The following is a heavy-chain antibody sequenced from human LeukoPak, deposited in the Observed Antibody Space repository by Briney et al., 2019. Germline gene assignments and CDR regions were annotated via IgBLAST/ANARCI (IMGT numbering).Heavy chain of an antibody. J-gene: IGHJ4*02. D-gene: IGHD6-6*01. Sequence: SETLSLTCAVYGGSFSGYYWSWIRQPPGKGLEWIGEINHSGSTNYNPSLKSRVTISVDTSKNQFSLKLSSVTAADTAVYFCARVPRGSSPIDYWGQGTLVTVSS. CDR3: ARVPRGSSPIDY. CDR1: GGSFSGYY. CDR2: INHSGST. V-gene: IGHV4-34*01.